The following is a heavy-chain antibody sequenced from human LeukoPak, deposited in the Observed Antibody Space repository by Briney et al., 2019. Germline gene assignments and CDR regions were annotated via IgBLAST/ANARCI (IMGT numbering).Heavy chain of an antibody. D-gene: IGHD3-22*01. CDR3: AKTGGQYYYDSSGYYYE. V-gene: IGHV3-23*01. CDR1: GFTFSSYA. CDR2: ISGSGGST. J-gene: IGHJ4*02. Sequence: GGSLRLSCAASGFTFSSYAMSWVRQAPGKGLEWVSAISGSGGSTYYADSVKGRFTISRDNSKNTLYLQMNSLRAEDTAVYYCAKTGGQYYYDSSGYYYEWGQGTVVTVSS.